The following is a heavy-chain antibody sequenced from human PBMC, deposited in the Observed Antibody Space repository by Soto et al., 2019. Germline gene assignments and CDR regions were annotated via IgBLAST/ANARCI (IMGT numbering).Heavy chain of an antibody. D-gene: IGHD5-12*01. J-gene: IGHJ4*02. V-gene: IGHV4-30-2*01. CDR3: AAGGGLPRYY. Sequence: QLQLQESGSGLVKPSQTLSLTCAVSGGSISSGGYSWSWIRQPPGKGLQWIGYIYHSGSTYYNPSLKIRVTISVDRSKNQFSLKFISVTAADTAVYYCAAGGGLPRYYWGKGTLGTVSS. CDR1: GGSISSGGYS. CDR2: IYHSGST.